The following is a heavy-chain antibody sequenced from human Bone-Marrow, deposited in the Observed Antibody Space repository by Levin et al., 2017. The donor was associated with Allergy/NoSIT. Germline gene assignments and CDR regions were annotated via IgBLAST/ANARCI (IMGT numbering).Heavy chain of an antibody. CDR1: RFTFSDHY. CDR3: ADLGAGHNG. D-gene: IGHD5-24*01. Sequence: PGGSLRLSCAGSRFTFSDHYIDWVRQAPGKGLEWLGLIRRKVHSYTTEYAASVKGRFIISRDDSKNSVYLQMNSLKSEDTAVYYCADLGAGHNGWGQGTLVIVSS. J-gene: IGHJ4*02. CDR2: IRRKVHSYTT. V-gene: IGHV3-72*01.